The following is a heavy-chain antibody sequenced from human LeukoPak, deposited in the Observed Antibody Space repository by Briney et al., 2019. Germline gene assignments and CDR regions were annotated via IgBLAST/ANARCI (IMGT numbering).Heavy chain of an antibody. J-gene: IGHJ4*02. CDR2: IYYSGST. D-gene: IGHD1-1*01. V-gene: IGHV4-31*03. CDR1: GGSISSGDYY. Sequence: SETLSLTCTVSGGSISSGDYYWSWIRQPPGKGLEWIGYIYYSGSTYYNPSLKNRIIMSLDTSKNQFSLKLSSVTAADTAVYYCATAKFRRTTPFDYWGQGTLVTVSS. CDR3: ATAKFRRTTPFDY.